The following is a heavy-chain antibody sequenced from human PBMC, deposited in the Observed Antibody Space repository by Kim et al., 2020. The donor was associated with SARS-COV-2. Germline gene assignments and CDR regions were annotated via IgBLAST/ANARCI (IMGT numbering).Heavy chain of an antibody. Sequence: ASVKVSCKASGYTFTGYYMHWVRQAPGQGLEWMGWINPNSGGTNYAQKFQGRVTMTRDTSISTAYMELSRLRSDDTAVYYCARDAPEHITGTRGYYYYMDVWGKGTTVTVSS. CDR1: GYTFTGYY. CDR2: INPNSGGT. CDR3: ARDAPEHITGTRGYYYYMDV. J-gene: IGHJ6*03. V-gene: IGHV1-2*02. D-gene: IGHD1-7*01.